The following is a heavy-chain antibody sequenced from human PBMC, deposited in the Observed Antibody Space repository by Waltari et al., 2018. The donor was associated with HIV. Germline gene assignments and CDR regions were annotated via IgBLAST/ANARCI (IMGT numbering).Heavy chain of an antibody. CDR1: GYSISSGYY. CDR3: ARDEYSSSWNHPNWFDP. J-gene: IGHJ5*02. Sequence: QVQLQESGPGLVKPSETLSLTCTVSGYSISSGYYWGWIRQPPGQGLEWIGSIYHSGGTNYNPSLKSRVTISVDTSKNQFSLKLSSVTAADTAVYYWARDEYSSSWNHPNWFDPWGQGTLVTVSS. CDR2: IYHSGGT. V-gene: IGHV4-38-2*02. D-gene: IGHD6-13*01.